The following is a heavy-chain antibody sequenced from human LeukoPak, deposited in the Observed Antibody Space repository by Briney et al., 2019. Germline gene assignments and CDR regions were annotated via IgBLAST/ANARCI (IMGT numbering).Heavy chain of an antibody. Sequence: SETLSLTCAVYGVSFSGYYWSWIRQPPGKGLEWIGEINHSGSTNYNPSLKSRVTISVDTSKNQFSLKLSSVTAADTAVYYCARGYYDFWSGPKRDYMDVWGKGTTVTVSS. V-gene: IGHV4-34*01. D-gene: IGHD3-3*01. J-gene: IGHJ6*03. CDR3: ARGYYDFWSGPKRDYMDV. CDR2: INHSGST. CDR1: GVSFSGYY.